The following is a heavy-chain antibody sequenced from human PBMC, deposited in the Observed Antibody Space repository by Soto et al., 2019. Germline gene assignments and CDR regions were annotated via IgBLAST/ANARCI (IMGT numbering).Heavy chain of an antibody. V-gene: IGHV3-21*01. CDR3: ARGSVVDTAMDRMDV. D-gene: IGHD5-18*01. J-gene: IGHJ6*02. CDR2: ISSSSSYI. Sequence: PGESLKISCKGSGYSFTTYWINWVRQAPGKGLEWVSSISSSSSYIYYADSVKGRFTISRDNAKNSLYLQMNSLRAEDTAVYYCARGSVVDTAMDRMDVSGQGTTVTVSS. CDR1: GYSFTTYW.